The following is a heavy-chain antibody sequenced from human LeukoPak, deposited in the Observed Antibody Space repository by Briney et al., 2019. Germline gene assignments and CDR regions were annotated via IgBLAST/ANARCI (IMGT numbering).Heavy chain of an antibody. CDR1: GYSISSGHY. D-gene: IGHD3-22*01. Sequence: PSETLSLTCTVSGYSISSGHYWGWIRQPPGKGLEWIGSFYHSGTTYYNPSLKSRVTISGDTSKNQFSLKLSSVTAADTAVYYCARALDYYDSSGYYSYYYYMDVWGKGTTVTVSS. V-gene: IGHV4-38-2*02. CDR3: ARALDYYDSSGYYSYYYYMDV. CDR2: FYHSGTT. J-gene: IGHJ6*03.